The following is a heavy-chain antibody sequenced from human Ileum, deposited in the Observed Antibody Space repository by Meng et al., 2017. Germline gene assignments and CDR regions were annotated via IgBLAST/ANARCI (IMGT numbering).Heavy chain of an antibody. D-gene: IGHD3-22*01. J-gene: IGHJ4*02. V-gene: IGHV3-30-3*01. CDR2: ISFDGSNK. Sequence: QVHLVESGGGVVQPGRSLRLSCAASCFTFSSYAVHWVRQAPGKGLEWVAVISFDGSNKYYIDSVKGRFTISRDNSKNTVFLQMGSLRAEDTALYYCARGLPYYDSTDYYRLDYWGQGTLVTVSS. CDR1: CFTFSSYA. CDR3: ARGLPYYDSTDYYRLDY.